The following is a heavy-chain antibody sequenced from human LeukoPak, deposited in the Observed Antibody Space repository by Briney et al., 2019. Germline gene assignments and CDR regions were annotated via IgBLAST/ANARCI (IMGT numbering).Heavy chain of an antibody. CDR2: IYSDGTT. D-gene: IGHD2-2*01. CDR1: GFTVTNNF. CDR3: ARNSFLLRSISYYYYMDV. J-gene: IGHJ6*03. V-gene: IGHV3-66*02. Sequence: GGSLRLSCAASGFTVTNNFMTWVRQAPGKGLEWVSIIYSDGTTYYVDPVKGRFTISRDSSKNTLYLQMSSLRAEDTAVYYCARNSFLLRSISYYYYMDVWGKGTTVTVS.